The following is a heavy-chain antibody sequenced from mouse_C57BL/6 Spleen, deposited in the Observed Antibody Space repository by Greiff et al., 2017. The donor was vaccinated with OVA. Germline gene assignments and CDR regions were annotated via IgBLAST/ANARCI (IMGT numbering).Heavy chain of an antibody. CDR1: GFTFSSYA. D-gene: IGHD1-1*01. Sequence: EVQGVESGEGLVKPGGSLKLSCAASGFTFSSYAMSWVRQTPEKRLEWVAYISSGGDYIYYADTVKGRFTISRDNARNTLYLQMSSLKSEDTAMYYCTRDNYGSSYRYFDVWGTGTTVTVSS. J-gene: IGHJ1*03. CDR3: TRDNYGSSYRYFDV. V-gene: IGHV5-9-1*02. CDR2: ISSGGDYI.